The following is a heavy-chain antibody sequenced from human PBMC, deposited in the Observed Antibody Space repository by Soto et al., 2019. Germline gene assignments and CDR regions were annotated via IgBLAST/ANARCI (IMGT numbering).Heavy chain of an antibody. CDR2: IYYSGST. D-gene: IGHD2-2*01. V-gene: IGHV4-59*08. CDR1: GGSISSCY. CDR3: ASRGYCSSTSRHHYYMDV. Sequence: QVQLQESGPGLVKPSETLSLTCIVSGGSISSCYWSWIRQPPRKGMEWIGYIYYSGSTNYNPSLKSRVTISVDTSKNQFSLKLSSVTAADTAVYYCASRGYCSSTSRHHYYMDVWGKGTTVTVSS. J-gene: IGHJ6*03.